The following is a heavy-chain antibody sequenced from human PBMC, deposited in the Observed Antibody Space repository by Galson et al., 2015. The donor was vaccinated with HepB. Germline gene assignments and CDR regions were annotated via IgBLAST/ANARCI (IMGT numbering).Heavy chain of an antibody. V-gene: IGHV2-5*02. CDR2: IYWDDDK. CDR1: GFPLSTSGVG. J-gene: IGHJ2*01. CDR3: GNSRHDSSGNWDNGDFDL. Sequence: PPLVKPTQTLTLTCTFPGFPLSTSGVGVGWVRQPPGKALEWLAVIYWDDDKRYNPALKNRLTISNGTSNSHVVLTLTNVDPADTATYFCGNSRHDSSGNWDNGDFDLWGRGTLVTVSS. D-gene: IGHD1/OR15-1a*01.